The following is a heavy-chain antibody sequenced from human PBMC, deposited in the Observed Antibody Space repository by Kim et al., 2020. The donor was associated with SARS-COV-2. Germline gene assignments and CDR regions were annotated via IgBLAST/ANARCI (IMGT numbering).Heavy chain of an antibody. CDR1: GFTFGDYA. Sequence: GGSLRLSCTASGFTFGDYAMSWVRQAPGKGLEWVGFIRSKAYGGTTEYAASVKGRFTISRDDSKSIAYLQMNSLKTEDTAVYYCTRDRGEIVVVPAAILRYYYYGMDVWGQGTTVTVSS. D-gene: IGHD2-2*02. J-gene: IGHJ6*02. CDR2: IRSKAYGGTT. V-gene: IGHV3-49*04. CDR3: TRDRGEIVVVPAAILRYYYYGMDV.